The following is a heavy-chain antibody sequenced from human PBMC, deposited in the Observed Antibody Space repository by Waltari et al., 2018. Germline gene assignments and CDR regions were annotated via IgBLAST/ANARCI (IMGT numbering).Heavy chain of an antibody. D-gene: IGHD6-19*01. CDR1: GFTFSSYG. V-gene: IGHV3-30*02. CDR3: AKDKSIAVAGFFDY. J-gene: IGHJ4*02. CDR2: IRYDGSNK. Sequence: QVQLVESGGGVVQPGGSLRLSCAASGFTFSSYGMHWVRQAPGKGLEWVACIRYDGSNKYYADSGKGRFTSSRDNSKNTLYLQMNSLRAEDTAVYYCAKDKSIAVAGFFDYWGQGTLVTVSS.